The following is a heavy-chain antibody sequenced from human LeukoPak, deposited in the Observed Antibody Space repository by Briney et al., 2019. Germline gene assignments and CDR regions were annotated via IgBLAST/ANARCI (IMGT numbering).Heavy chain of an antibody. CDR3: ARAPGPYYYDSSGYSPYNWFDP. CDR1: SGSFSGYY. Sequence: SETLSLTCAVYSGSFSGYYWSWIRQPPGKGLEWIGEINHNGSTNYNPSLKSRVTISVDTSNTQLSLKLSSVTAADTAVYYCARAPGPYYYDSSGYSPYNWFDPWGQGTLVTVSS. D-gene: IGHD3-22*01. V-gene: IGHV4-34*01. CDR2: INHNGST. J-gene: IGHJ5*02.